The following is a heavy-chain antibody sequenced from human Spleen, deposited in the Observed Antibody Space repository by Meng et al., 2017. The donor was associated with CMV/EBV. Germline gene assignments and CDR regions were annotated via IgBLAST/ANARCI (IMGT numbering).Heavy chain of an antibody. J-gene: IGHJ6*02. D-gene: IGHD3-16*01. CDR2: INPNSGGT. V-gene: IGHV1-2*02. CDR3: AREGGGMDV. Sequence: ASVKVSCKASGGTFSSYAISWVRQAPGQGLEWMGWINPNSGGTNYAQKFQGRVTMTRDTSISTAYMELSRLRSDDTAVYYWAREGGGMDVWGQGTTVTVSS. CDR1: GGTFSSYA.